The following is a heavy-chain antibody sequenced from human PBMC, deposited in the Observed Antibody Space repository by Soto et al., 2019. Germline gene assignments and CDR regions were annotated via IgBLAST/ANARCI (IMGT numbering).Heavy chain of an antibody. J-gene: IGHJ4*02. D-gene: IGHD6-13*01. CDR1: GGSMRNYF. Sequence: ETLSLTCTVSGGSMRNYFWTWIRQPPGKGLEWIGYIHYSGTTSFFPSYNPSLRSRVTISEDTSKNQFSLKLLSVTTADTAVYFCAAGEASSRNLAPYYLDFWGQGTLVTVSS. CDR3: AAGEASSRNLAPYYLDF. V-gene: IGHV4-59*01. CDR2: IHYSGTT.